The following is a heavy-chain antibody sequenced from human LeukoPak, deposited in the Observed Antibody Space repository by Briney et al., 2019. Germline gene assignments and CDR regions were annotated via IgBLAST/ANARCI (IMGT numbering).Heavy chain of an antibody. CDR1: GDSISSGSYY. Sequence: SETLSLTCTVSGDSISSGSYYWSWIRQPAGKGLEWIGYMYYSGSTNYNPSLKSRVTISVDTSKNQFSLKLSSVTAADTAVYYCARGPLLWFGDPIGDYFDYWGQGTLVTVSS. V-gene: IGHV4-61*10. CDR3: ARGPLLWFGDPIGDYFDY. CDR2: MYYSGST. J-gene: IGHJ4*02. D-gene: IGHD3-10*01.